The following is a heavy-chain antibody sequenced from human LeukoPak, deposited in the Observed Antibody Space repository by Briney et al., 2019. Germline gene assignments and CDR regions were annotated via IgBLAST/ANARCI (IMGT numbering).Heavy chain of an antibody. D-gene: IGHD1-26*01. CDR3: ATDGSPHAFDI. CDR2: FDPEDGET. V-gene: IGHV1-24*01. Sequence: ASVKVSCKASGYTFTSYDINWVRQAPGKGLEWMGGFDPEDGETIYAQKFQGRVTMTEDTSTDTAYMELSSLRSEDTAVYYCATDGSPHAFDIWGQGTMVTVSS. J-gene: IGHJ3*02. CDR1: GYTFTSYD.